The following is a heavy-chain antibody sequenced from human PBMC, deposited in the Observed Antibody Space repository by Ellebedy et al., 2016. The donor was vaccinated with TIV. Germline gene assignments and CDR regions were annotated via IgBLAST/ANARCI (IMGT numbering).Heavy chain of an antibody. D-gene: IGHD2-2*01. CDR1: GFTFSSYS. V-gene: IGHV3-21*01. J-gene: IGHJ6*02. CDR2: ISSSSSYI. Sequence: GESLKISXAASGFTFSSYSMNWVRQAPGKGLEWVSSISSSSSYIYYVDSVKGRFTISRDNAKNSLYLQMNSLRAEDTAVYYCARDRVVVPAASYYYYYGMDVWGQGTTVTVSS. CDR3: ARDRVVVPAASYYYYYGMDV.